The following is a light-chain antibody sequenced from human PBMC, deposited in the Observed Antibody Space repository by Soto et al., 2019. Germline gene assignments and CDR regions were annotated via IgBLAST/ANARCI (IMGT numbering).Light chain of an antibody. CDR3: QQYGSSPRT. CDR2: GAS. V-gene: IGKV3-20*01. Sequence: EIVLTQSPGTLSLSPGERATLSCRASQSVSSSYLAWYQQKPGQAPRLLIYGASSRAPGIPDRFSGRGSGTDFTLTISRLEPEDFAVYYCQQYGSSPRTFGQGTKVDIK. J-gene: IGKJ1*01. CDR1: QSVSSSY.